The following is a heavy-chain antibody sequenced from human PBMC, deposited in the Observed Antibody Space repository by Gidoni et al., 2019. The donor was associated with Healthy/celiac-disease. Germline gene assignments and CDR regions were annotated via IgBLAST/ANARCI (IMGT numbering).Heavy chain of an antibody. CDR2: TYSRSKWYN. V-gene: IGHV6-1*01. CDR1: GDSVSRNSAA. J-gene: IGHJ6*02. Sequence: QVQLQQSGPGLVKPSQTPSLTSALSGDSVSRNSAAWNWIRQSPSRGLEWLGRTYSRSKWYNDYAVSVKSRITINPDTSKNQFSLQLNSVTPEDTAVYYCAREVGSGWSPYYGMDVWGQGTTVTVSS. D-gene: IGHD6-19*01. CDR3: AREVGSGWSPYYGMDV.